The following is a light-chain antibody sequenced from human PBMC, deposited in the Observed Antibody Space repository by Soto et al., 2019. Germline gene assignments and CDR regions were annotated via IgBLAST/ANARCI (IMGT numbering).Light chain of an antibody. CDR1: QSISSW. V-gene: IGKV1-5*01. J-gene: IGKJ1*01. CDR3: QQYNSYSPA. CDR2: DAS. Sequence: PSTLSASVGDRVTITCRASQSISSWLAWYQQKPGKAPKLLIYDASSLESGVPSRFSGSGSGTEFTLTISSLQPDDFATYYCQQYNSYSPAFGQGTKVDIK.